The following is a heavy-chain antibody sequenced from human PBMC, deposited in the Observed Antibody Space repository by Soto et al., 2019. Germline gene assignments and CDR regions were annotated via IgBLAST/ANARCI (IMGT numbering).Heavy chain of an antibody. CDR1: GGSVSSGSYY. Sequence: PSETLSLTCTVSGGSVSSGSYYWSWIRQPPGKGLEWIRYIYYSGSTNYNPSLKSRVTISVDTSKNQFSLKLSSVTAADTAVYYCARARPSSGWYCYWGQGTLVTVSS. D-gene: IGHD6-19*01. CDR2: IYYSGST. CDR3: ARARPSSGWYCY. J-gene: IGHJ4*02. V-gene: IGHV4-61*01.